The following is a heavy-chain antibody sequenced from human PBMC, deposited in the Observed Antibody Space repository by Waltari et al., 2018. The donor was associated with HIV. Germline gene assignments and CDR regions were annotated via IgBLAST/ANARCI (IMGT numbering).Heavy chain of an antibody. V-gene: IGHV4-34*01. CDR3: ARGDYCSSTSCSSYYYYGMDV. Sequence: QVQLQQWGAGMLTPSATLSLTCAAYGGSFSGYYWRWISQPPGKGREWIGEINHSGSTNYTPSLKRRVTISVDTSKNQFSLKLSSGTAADTAVYYCARGDYCSSTSCSSYYYYGMDVWGQGTTVTVSS. D-gene: IGHD2-2*01. CDR2: INHSGST. J-gene: IGHJ6*02. CDR1: GGSFSGYY.